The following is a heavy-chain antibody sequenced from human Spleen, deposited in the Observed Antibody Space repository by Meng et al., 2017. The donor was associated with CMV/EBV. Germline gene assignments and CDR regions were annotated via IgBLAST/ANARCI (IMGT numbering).Heavy chain of an antibody. CDR3: ARDGGSYLPRDY. V-gene: IGHV3-30-3*01. CDR2: ISYDGSNK. J-gene: IGHJ4*02. Sequence: QVQLVESGGGVVQPGRSLRLACAASGFTFSSYAMHWVRQAPGKGLEWVAVISYDGSNKYYADSVKGRFTISRDNSKNTLYLQMNSLRAEDTAVYYCARDGGSYLPRDYWGQGTLVTVSS. D-gene: IGHD1-26*01. CDR1: GFTFSSYA.